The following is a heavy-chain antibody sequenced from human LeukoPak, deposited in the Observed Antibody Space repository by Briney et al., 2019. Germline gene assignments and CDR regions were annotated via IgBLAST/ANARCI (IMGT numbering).Heavy chain of an antibody. CDR1: GFTYSSYS. CDR2: ISTSSTYI. J-gene: IGHJ6*04. V-gene: IGHV3-21*01. Sequence: GGSLRLSWAASGFTYSSYSMNWVRQAPGKGLEWVSSISTSSTYIYYADSLKGRFTISRDNAKNSLYLQMNSLRADDTAVYYCARDLIVGATYYYAMDVWGKGTTVTVSS. CDR3: ARDLIVGATYYYAMDV. D-gene: IGHD3-10*01.